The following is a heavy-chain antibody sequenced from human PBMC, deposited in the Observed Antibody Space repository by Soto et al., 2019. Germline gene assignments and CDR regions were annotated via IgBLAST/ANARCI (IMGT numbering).Heavy chain of an antibody. J-gene: IGHJ3*02. V-gene: IGHV5-51*01. CDR3: ATAYVYDFENSNDYSDAFDX. Sequence: GESLKSTCKASGCSFSFYWIGWVRQMPGKGLELMAIMYPDDSDIRYSPSFEAQVTISADKSTSNAFLQWSSLNASDTAMYYCATAYVYDFENSNDYSDAFDXWGQGTLVTVS. D-gene: IGHD3-16*01. CDR2: MYPDDSDI. CDR1: GCSFSFYW.